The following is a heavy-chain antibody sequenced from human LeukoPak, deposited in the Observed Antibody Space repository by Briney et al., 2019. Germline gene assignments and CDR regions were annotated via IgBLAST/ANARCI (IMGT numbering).Heavy chain of an antibody. Sequence: PSETLSLTCAVSGYSISSGYYWGWIRQPPGKGLEWIGSIYHSGSTYYNPSLKSRVTISVDTSKNQFSLKLSPVTAADTAVYYCARLGMVGWLRRPFDYWGQGTLVTVSS. CDR2: IYHSGST. D-gene: IGHD5-24*01. CDR3: ARLGMVGWLRRPFDY. CDR1: GYSISSGYY. V-gene: IGHV4-38-2*01. J-gene: IGHJ4*02.